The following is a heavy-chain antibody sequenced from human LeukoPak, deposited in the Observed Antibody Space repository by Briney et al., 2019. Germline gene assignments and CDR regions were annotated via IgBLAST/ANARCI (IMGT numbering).Heavy chain of an antibody. CDR1: GFTFSSYG. CDR3: AKGGEYYDFWSGNFDY. J-gene: IGHJ4*02. D-gene: IGHD3-3*01. V-gene: IGHV3-33*06. Sequence: GGSLRLSCAAPGFTFSSYGMHWVRQAPGKGLEWVAVIWYDGSNKYYADSVKGRFTISRDNSKNTLYLQMNSLRAEDTAVYYCAKGGEYYDFWSGNFDYWGQGTLVTVSS. CDR2: IWYDGSNK.